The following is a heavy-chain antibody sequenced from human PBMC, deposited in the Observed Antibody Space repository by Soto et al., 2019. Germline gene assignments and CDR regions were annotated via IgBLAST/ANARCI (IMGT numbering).Heavy chain of an antibody. J-gene: IGHJ5*02. D-gene: IGHD3-16*01. CDR3: ARDYHRAIMRGGWFDP. CDR1: GYTFTSYG. CDR2: ISAYNGNT. Sequence: QVQLVQSGAEVKKPGASVQVSCKASGYTFTSYGISWVRQAPGQGLEWMGWISAYNGNTNYAQKLQGRDTMTTDTSTSTAYMELRSLRSDDPAVYYCARDYHRAIMRGGWFDPWGQGTLVTVSS. V-gene: IGHV1-18*01.